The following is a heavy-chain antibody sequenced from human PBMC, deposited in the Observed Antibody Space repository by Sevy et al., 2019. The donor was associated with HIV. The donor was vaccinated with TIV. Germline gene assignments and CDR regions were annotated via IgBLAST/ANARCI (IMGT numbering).Heavy chain of an antibody. CDR2: ISYEGSNE. CDR1: TFTFGHYA. Sequence: GGSLRLSCAASTFTFGHYAMHWVRQAPGKGLQWEAGISYEGSNEYYTDSVKGQFTISRDNSKNTLNLEMNNLRVEDTALYYCARDWVTPPTAILYYFDFWGQGIPVTVSS. J-gene: IGHJ4*02. D-gene: IGHD5-18*01. V-gene: IGHV3-30*04. CDR3: ARDWVTPPTAILYYFDF.